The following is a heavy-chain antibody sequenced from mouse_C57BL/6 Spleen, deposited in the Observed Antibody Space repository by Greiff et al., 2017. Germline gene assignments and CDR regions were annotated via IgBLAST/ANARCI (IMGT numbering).Heavy chain of an antibody. V-gene: IGHV1-82*01. CDR3: AGPFYYGNYVWFAY. Sequence: VQLVESGPELVKPGASVKISCKASGYAFSSSWMNWVKQRPGKGLEWIGRIYPGDGDTNYNGKFKGKATLTADKSSSTAYMQLSSLTSEDSAVYFCAGPFYYGNYVWFAYWGQGTLVTVSA. CDR2: IYPGDGDT. J-gene: IGHJ3*01. D-gene: IGHD2-1*01. CDR1: GYAFSSSW.